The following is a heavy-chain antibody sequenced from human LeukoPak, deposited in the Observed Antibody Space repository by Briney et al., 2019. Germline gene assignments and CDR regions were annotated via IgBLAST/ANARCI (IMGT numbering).Heavy chain of an antibody. CDR3: ARQPSRYYYGSGRGLLFDY. CDR2: IYYSGST. CDR1: DDSIGDYY. V-gene: IGHV4-59*08. D-gene: IGHD3-10*01. Sequence: SETLSLTCTVSDDSIGDYYWSWIRQSAGKGLEWIGYIYYSGSTNYNPSLKSRVTISVDTSKNQFSLKLSSVTAADTAVYYCARQPSRYYYGSGRGLLFDYWAREPWSPSPQ. J-gene: IGHJ4*02.